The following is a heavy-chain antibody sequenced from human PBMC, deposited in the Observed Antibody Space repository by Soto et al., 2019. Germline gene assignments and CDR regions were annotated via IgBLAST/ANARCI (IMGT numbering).Heavy chain of an antibody. CDR1: GGSVCSGDYD. Sequence: SETPSLTCTVSGGSVCSGDYDGSWIQQPPGKGLEWIGYIYYSGSTYYNPSLKSRVTISVDTSKNQFSLKLSSVTAADTAVYYCARVEDYYDSSGYYVWGQGTLLTVSS. CDR2: IYYSGST. J-gene: IGHJ4*02. CDR3: ARVEDYYDSSGYYV. D-gene: IGHD3-22*01. V-gene: IGHV4-30-4*01.